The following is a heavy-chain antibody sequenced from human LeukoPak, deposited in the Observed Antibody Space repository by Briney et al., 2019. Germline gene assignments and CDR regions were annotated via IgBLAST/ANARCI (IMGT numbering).Heavy chain of an antibody. CDR3: ARNSPRDVAGRQFLPEVLSLLSQCDNCFDP. D-gene: IGHD2-15*01. CDR1: GYTFTNYG. Sequence: ASVKVSCKASGYTFTNYGISWVRQAPGQGLEWMGWINTYNGNTNYAQKIQGRVTMTTDTSTSTAYMELRSLRSDDTAVYYCARNSPRDVAGRQFLPEVLSLLSQCDNCFDPWGQGTLVSVSS. J-gene: IGHJ5*02. CDR2: INTYNGNT. V-gene: IGHV1-18*04.